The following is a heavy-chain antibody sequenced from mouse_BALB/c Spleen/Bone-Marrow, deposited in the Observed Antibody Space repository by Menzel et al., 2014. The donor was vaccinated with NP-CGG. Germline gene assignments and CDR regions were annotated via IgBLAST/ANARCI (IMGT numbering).Heavy chain of an antibody. Sequence: VQLKESGAELVKPGASVKLSCTASGFNIKDTYMHWVKQRPEQGLEWIGRIDPANGNTKYDPKFQGKATMTADTSSNTAYLQLSSLTSEDTAVYYCAYGSGYDYFDYWGQGTTLTVSS. CDR1: GFNIKDTY. CDR3: AYGSGYDYFDY. CDR2: IDPANGNT. D-gene: IGHD1-1*01. V-gene: IGHV14-3*02. J-gene: IGHJ2*01.